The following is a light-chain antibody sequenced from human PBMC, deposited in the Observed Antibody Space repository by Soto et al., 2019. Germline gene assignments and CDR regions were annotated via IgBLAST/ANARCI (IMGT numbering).Light chain of an antibody. CDR1: QGISRY. CDR2: VAS. J-gene: IGKJ2*01. CDR3: QQYYSYPQT. Sequence: AIRMTQSPSSFSASTGDRVTITCRASQGISRYLAWYQQKPGKAPKLLIYVASTLQSGVPSRFSGSGSGTDFTLTISCLQSEDFATYYCQQYYSYPQTFGQGTKLEIK. V-gene: IGKV1-8*01.